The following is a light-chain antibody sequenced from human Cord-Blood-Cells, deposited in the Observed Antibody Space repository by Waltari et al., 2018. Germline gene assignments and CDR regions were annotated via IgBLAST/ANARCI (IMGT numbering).Light chain of an antibody. J-gene: IGKJ3*01. CDR3: QQYYSTPFT. CDR1: QSVLYSSNNKNY. Sequence: DIVMTQSPDSLSVSLGERATLNCNSSQSVLYSSNNKNYLTWYQQKPGQAPKLLIYWASTRQSGVPYRFSGSGSGTDFTLTISSLQAEDVAVYYCQQYYSTPFTFGPGTQLDIK. CDR2: WAS. V-gene: IGKV4-1*01.